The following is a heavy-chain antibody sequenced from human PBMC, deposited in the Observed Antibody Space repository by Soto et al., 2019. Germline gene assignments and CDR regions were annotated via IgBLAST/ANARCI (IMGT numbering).Heavy chain of an antibody. V-gene: IGHV3-23*01. CDR2: IYAGGSGT. CDR1: GFIFKNYA. Sequence: HPGGSLRLSCSASGFIFKNYAMSWVRRAPGKGLAWVSTIYAGGSGTFYADSVRGRFTISRDDSKNTMFLEMNSLRVEDTASYYCAKGFYYGSGMDVWGQGTTVTVSS. J-gene: IGHJ6*02. CDR3: AKGFYYGSGMDV. D-gene: IGHD3-10*01.